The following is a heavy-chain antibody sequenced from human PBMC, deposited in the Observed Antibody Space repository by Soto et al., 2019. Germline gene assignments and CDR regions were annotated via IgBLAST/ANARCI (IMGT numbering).Heavy chain of an antibody. CDR1: GFTFTSSA. V-gene: IGHV1-58*02. CDR2: IVVGSGNT. CDR3: AAEGDYGNSNWFDL. D-gene: IGHD4-17*01. J-gene: IGHJ5*02. Sequence: SVKVSCKASGFTFTSSAMQWVRQARGQRLEWIGWIVVGSGNTNYAQKFQERVTITRDMSTSTAYMELSSLGSEDTAVYYCAAEGDYGNSNWFDLSSQGTLDIGSS.